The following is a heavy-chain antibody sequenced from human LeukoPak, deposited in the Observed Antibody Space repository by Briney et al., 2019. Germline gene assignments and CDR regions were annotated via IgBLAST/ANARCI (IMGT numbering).Heavy chain of an antibody. Sequence: GGSLRLSCAASGFTVSSNYMSWVRQAPGKGLEWVSVIYSGGGAYYADSLKGRFTISRDNSKNTLYLQMNSLRAEDTAVYYCARDLLAYGDTYYFDYWGQGTLVTVSS. CDR1: GFTVSSNY. CDR2: IYSGGGA. J-gene: IGHJ4*02. D-gene: IGHD4-17*01. V-gene: IGHV3-66*01. CDR3: ARDLLAYGDTYYFDY.